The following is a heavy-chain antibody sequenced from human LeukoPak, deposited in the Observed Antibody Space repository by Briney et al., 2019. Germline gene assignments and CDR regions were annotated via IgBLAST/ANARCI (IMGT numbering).Heavy chain of an antibody. D-gene: IGHD6-13*01. CDR3: TRLEAAADSDY. J-gene: IGHJ4*02. CDR1: GFTFSGSP. CDR2: IRSKTNNYAT. V-gene: IGHV3-73*01. Sequence: PGGSLRLSCAASGFTFSGSPIHWVRQASGKGLEWVGRIRSKTNNYATAYTASVKGRFTISRDDSKNTSYLQMNSLKTEDTAMYYRTRLEAAADSDYWGQGTLVTVSS.